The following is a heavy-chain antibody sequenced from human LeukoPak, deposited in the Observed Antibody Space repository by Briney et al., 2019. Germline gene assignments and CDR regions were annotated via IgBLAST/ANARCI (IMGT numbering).Heavy chain of an antibody. Sequence: SGTLSLTCAVSGGSISSSNWWSRVRQPPGKGLEWIGEIYHSGSTNYNPSLKSRVTISVDKSKNQFSLKLSSVTAADTAVYYCARDLNDYGDQGAFDIWGQGTMVTVSS. D-gene: IGHD4-17*01. CDR2: IYHSGST. V-gene: IGHV4-4*02. CDR3: ARDLNDYGDQGAFDI. CDR1: GGSISSSNW. J-gene: IGHJ3*02.